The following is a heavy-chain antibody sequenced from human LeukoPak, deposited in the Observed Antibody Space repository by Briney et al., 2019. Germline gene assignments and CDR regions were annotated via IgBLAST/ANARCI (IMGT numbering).Heavy chain of an antibody. CDR3: ARAHYLDY. CDR1: GGSISSGDYY. CDR2: IYYSGST. V-gene: IGHV4-30-4*01. J-gene: IGHJ4*02. Sequence: SETLSLTCTASGGSISSGDYYWSWIRQPPGKGLEWIGHIYYSGSTSYNPSLRSRVTISVDTSKNQFSLNLNSVTAADTAVYYCARAHYLDYWGQGTLVTVSS.